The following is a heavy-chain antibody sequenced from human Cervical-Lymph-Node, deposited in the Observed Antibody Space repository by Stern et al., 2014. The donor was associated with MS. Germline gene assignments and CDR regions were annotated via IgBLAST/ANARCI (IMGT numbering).Heavy chain of an antibody. CDR1: GYSFTDFN. D-gene: IGHD6-13*01. V-gene: IGHV1-2*06. Sequence: QVQLVESGAEVKKPGASVKVSCKASGYSFTDFNTHWVRQAPGPGLEWMGRISPHTGGARYAEKFQGRVTMTRDTSITTAYMELDRLTSDDTAVYYCATHGGSSFQMDVWGQGTTVTGSS. CDR2: ISPHTGGA. CDR3: ATHGGSSFQMDV. J-gene: IGHJ6*02.